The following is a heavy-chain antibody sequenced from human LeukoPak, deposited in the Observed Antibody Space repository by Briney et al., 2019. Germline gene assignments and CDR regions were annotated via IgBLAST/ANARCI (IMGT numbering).Heavy chain of an antibody. CDR3: ARADYYGSGSYGEFDY. D-gene: IGHD3-10*01. CDR2: IIPIFGTA. V-gene: IGHV1-69*13. J-gene: IGHJ4*02. Sequence: SVKVSCKASGGTFSSYASSWVRQAPGQGLEWTGGIIPIFGTANYAQKFQGRVTITADESTSTAYMELSSLRSEDTAVYYCARADYYGSGSYGEFDYWGQGTLVTVSS. CDR1: GGTFSSYA.